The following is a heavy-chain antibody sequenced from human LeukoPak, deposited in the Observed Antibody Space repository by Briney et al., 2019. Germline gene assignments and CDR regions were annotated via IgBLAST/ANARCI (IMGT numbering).Heavy chain of an antibody. Sequence: GGSLRLSCAASGFTFSSYVMNWVRQAPGKGLEWVSGISGNGGSTYNADSVKGRFTISRDNSKNTLYLQINSLRADDTAVYYCAGRLTAVATERYYFDYWGQGTLVTVSS. CDR2: ISGNGGST. CDR3: AGRLTAVATERYYFDY. D-gene: IGHD6-13*01. V-gene: IGHV3-23*01. CDR1: GFTFSSYV. J-gene: IGHJ4*02.